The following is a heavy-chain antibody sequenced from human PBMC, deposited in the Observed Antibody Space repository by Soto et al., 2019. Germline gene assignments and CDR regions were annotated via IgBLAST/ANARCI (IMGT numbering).Heavy chain of an antibody. D-gene: IGHD6-19*01. J-gene: IGHJ4*02. CDR3: ARRTVNIRTFYSGLKTHCFDY. CDR1: GDSMRSSDYY. CDR2: IYYSGST. Sequence: SETLSLTCAVSGDSMRSSDYYWGWIRQPPGKGPEWIGSIYYSGSTYYNPSLQSRVAISVDTSKNQFSLKLKSVTAADTAIYYCARRTVNIRTFYSGLKTHCFDYWGQGAPVTVSS. V-gene: IGHV4-39*01.